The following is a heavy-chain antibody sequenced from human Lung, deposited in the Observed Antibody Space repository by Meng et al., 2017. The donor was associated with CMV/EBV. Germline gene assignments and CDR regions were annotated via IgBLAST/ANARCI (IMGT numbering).Heavy chain of an antibody. CDR2: IYYSGST. D-gene: IGHD3-3*01. J-gene: IGHJ6*02. CDR3: ARLGGLRFAFWYGMDV. V-gene: IGHV4-61*01. CDR1: GGSVSSGSYY. Sequence: GSLRLXCTVSGGSVSSGSYYWSWIRQPPGKGLEWIGYIYYSGSTNYNPSLKSRVTISVDTSRNQFSLKLSSVTAADTAVYYCARLGGLRFAFWYGMDVWGQGTXVTGSS.